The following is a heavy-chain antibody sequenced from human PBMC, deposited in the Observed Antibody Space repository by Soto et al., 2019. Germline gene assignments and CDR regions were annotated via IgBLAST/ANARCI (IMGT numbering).Heavy chain of an antibody. V-gene: IGHV3-23*01. Sequence: EVQLLESGGALVQPGGSLRLSCAASGFTFASYAMSWVRQAPGEGLEWVSGISGSGGSTDYVDSVKGRFTISRDNSKNTLYLQMNSLRVEDTAVYYCTKPGTTVTTGGFDYWGQGTLVTVSS. D-gene: IGHD4-17*01. CDR2: ISGSGGST. CDR1: GFTFASYA. J-gene: IGHJ4*02. CDR3: TKPGTTVTTGGFDY.